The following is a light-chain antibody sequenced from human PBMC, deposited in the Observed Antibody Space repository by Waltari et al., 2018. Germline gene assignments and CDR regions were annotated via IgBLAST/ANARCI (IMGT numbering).Light chain of an antibody. V-gene: IGLV2-23*02. CDR1: SSDVGYLNL. Sequence: QSALTQPASVSGSPGQSLTIPCPGTSSDVGYLNLFSWYQQHPGKAPNLIIYEVNKWPSGLSNRFSGSKSGNTATLTISGLQTEDEADYYCCSYTGSSWIFGGGTKLTVL. J-gene: IGLJ2*01. CDR2: EVN. CDR3: CSYTGSSWI.